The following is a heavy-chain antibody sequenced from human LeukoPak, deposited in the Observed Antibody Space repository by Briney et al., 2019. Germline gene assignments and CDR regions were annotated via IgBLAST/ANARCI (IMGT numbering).Heavy chain of an antibody. D-gene: IGHD3-10*01. J-gene: IGHJ4*02. CDR1: GFTFSDCY. CDR2: ISSSGSTI. Sequence: PGGSLRLSCAASGFTFSDCYMSWIRQAPGKGLEWVSYISSSGSTIYYADSVKGRFTISRDNAKNSLYLQMNSLRAEDTAVYYCARTRFGELLFTPYYFDYWGQGTLVTVSS. V-gene: IGHV3-11*01. CDR3: ARTRFGELLFTPYYFDY.